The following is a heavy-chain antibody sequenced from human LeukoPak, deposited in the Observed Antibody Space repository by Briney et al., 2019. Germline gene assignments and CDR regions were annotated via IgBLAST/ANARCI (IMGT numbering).Heavy chain of an antibody. Sequence: ASVKVSCKASGYTFTGYYMHWVRQAPGQGLEWMGWINPNSGGTNYAQKFQGRVTTTRDTSISTAYMELSRLRSDDTAVYYCARAVVVVAATMIDYWGQGTLVTVSS. CDR3: ARAVVVVAATMIDY. CDR2: INPNSGGT. D-gene: IGHD2-15*01. CDR1: GYTFTGYY. J-gene: IGHJ4*02. V-gene: IGHV1-2*02.